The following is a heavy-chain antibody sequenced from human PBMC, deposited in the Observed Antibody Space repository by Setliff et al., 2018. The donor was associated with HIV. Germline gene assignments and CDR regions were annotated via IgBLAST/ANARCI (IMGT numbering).Heavy chain of an antibody. CDR1: GRSFGGYY. D-gene: IGHD4-17*01. CDR3: ARAFPMTTVVTQSGYGAFDI. V-gene: IGHV4-34*01. Sequence: SETLSLTCAVYGRSFGGYYWNWIRQSPGKGLEWIGEINHSGGTNYNPSLKSRVTMSIDTSKNQFSLNVSSVTAADTAVYYCARAFPMTTVVTQSGYGAFDIWGQGTMVTVSS. CDR2: INHSGGT. J-gene: IGHJ3*02.